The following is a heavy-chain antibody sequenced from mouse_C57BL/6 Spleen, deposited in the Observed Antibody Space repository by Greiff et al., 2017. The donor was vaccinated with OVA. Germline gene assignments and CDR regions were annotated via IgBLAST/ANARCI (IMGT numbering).Heavy chain of an antibody. V-gene: IGHV14-4*01. CDR2: IDPENGDT. CDR3: TTYYSNYAWFAY. Sequence: EVKLMEPGAELVRPGASVKLSCTASGFNIKDDYMHWVKQRPEQGLEWIGWIDPENGDTAYASKFPGKATITEDTSSNTAYLQLSSLTSDDAAVYYCTTYYSNYAWFAYWGQGTLVTVSA. J-gene: IGHJ3*01. CDR1: GFNIKDDY. D-gene: IGHD2-5*01.